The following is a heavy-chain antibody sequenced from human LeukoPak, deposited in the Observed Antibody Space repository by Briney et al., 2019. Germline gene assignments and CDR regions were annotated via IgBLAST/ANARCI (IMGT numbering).Heavy chain of an antibody. CDR1: GISFSNYW. CDR3: ARDHPTSY. V-gene: IGHV3-7*01. Sequence: PRGSLRLSCAASGISFSNYWMSWVRQAPGQGLERVAHTSQDGSRIYCVDSVQGRFTISRDNAKNSLYLQMDGLRAEDTAVYYCARDHPTSYWGQGTLVTVSS. J-gene: IGHJ4*02. CDR2: TSQDGSRI.